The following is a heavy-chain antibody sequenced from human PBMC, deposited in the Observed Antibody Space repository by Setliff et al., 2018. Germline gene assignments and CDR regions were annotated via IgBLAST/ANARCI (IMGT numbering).Heavy chain of an antibody. D-gene: IGHD1-20*01. Sequence: SETLSLTCAVYGGPFSTYYWICIRQPPGKGLEWIREINHSGTTNYNTLLKSRVTISVDTSKNLFSLKLSSVTAADTALYYCTVYNTGSSKDHYWGQGTPVTVSS. CDR3: TVYNTGSSKDHY. J-gene: IGHJ4*02. CDR2: INHSGTT. CDR1: GGPFSTYY. V-gene: IGHV4-34*01.